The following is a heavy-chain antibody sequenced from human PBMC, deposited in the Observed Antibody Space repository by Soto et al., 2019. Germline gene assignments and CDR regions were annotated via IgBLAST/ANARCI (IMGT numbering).Heavy chain of an antibody. CDR3: ARDHGSSWYLDAFDI. D-gene: IGHD6-13*01. Sequence: QVQLQESGPGLVKPSETLSLTCTVSGGSVSSGSYYWSWIRQPPGKGLEWIGYIYYSGSTNYNPSLKSRVTISVDTSKNQFSLKLSSVTAADTAVYYCARDHGSSWYLDAFDIWGQGTMVTVSS. J-gene: IGHJ3*02. V-gene: IGHV4-61*01. CDR2: IYYSGST. CDR1: GGSVSSGSYY.